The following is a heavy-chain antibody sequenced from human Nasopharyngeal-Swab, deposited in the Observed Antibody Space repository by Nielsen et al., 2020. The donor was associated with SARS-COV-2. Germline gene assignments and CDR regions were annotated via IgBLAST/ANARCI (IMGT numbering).Heavy chain of an antibody. CDR1: GFTVSSNY. CDR2: IYSGGST. Sequence: GESLKTSCAASGFTVSSNYMSWVRQAPGKGLEWVSVIYSGGSTYYADSVKGRFTISRDNSKNTLYLQMNSQRAEDTAVYYCASSPYYYYGMDVWGQGTTVTVSS. V-gene: IGHV3-66*01. J-gene: IGHJ6*02. CDR3: ASSPYYYYGMDV.